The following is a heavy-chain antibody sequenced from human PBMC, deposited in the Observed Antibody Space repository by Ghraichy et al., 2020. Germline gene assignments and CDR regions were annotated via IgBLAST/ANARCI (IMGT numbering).Heavy chain of an antibody. CDR2: IYHSGST. Sequence: SETLSLTCAVSGGSISSSNWWSWVRQPPGKGLEWIGEIYHSGSTNYNPSLKSRVTISVDKSKNQFSLKLSSVTAADTAVYYCARAQPNTLYSSSWSTSYGMDVWGXXTTVTVSS. J-gene: IGHJ6*04. CDR1: GGSISSSNW. V-gene: IGHV4-4*02. CDR3: ARAQPNTLYSSSWSTSYGMDV. D-gene: IGHD6-13*01.